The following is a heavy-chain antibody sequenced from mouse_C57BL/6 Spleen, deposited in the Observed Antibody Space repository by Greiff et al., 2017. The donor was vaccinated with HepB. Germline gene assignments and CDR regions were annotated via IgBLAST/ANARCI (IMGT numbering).Heavy chain of an antibody. J-gene: IGHJ4*01. V-gene: IGHV1-50*01. CDR3: TRRGNTYAMDY. CDR1: GYTFTSYW. Sequence: QVQLKQPGAELVKPGASVKLSCKASGYTFTSYWMQWVKQRPGQGLEWIGEIDPSDSYTNYNQKFKGKATLTVDTSSSPAYMQLSSLTSEDSAVYYCTRRGNTYAMDYWSQGTSVTVS. D-gene: IGHD2-1*01. CDR2: IDPSDSYT.